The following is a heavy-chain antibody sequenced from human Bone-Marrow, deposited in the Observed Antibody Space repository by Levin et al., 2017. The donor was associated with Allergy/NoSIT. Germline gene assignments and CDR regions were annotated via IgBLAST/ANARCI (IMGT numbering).Heavy chain of an antibody. Sequence: SETLSLTCSVSGGSINSYYWSWIRQPPGKGLEWIGSFHSSGNTNYNPSLKSRVTTSVDTSKNQFSLRLSSVTAADTAVYYCSREDSSGFYSDRYYYYGMDVWGQGTTVTVSS. CDR2: FHSSGNT. J-gene: IGHJ6*02. CDR1: GGSINSYY. CDR3: SREDSSGFYSDRYYYYGMDV. D-gene: IGHD3-22*01. V-gene: IGHV4-59*12.